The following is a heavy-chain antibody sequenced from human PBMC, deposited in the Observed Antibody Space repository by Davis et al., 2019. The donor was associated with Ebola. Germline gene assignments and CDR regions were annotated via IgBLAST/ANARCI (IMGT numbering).Heavy chain of an antibody. CDR3: ASLLSPIGLYGMDV. V-gene: IGHV4-59*12. J-gene: IGHJ6*04. CDR1: GGSISSYY. CDR2: IYYSGST. D-gene: IGHD3-10*01. Sequence: MPGGSLRLSCTVSGGSISSYYWSWIRQPPGKGLEWIGYIYYSGSTNYNPSLKSRVTISVDTSKNQFSLKLSSVTAADTAVYYCASLLSPIGLYGMDVWGKGTTVTVSS.